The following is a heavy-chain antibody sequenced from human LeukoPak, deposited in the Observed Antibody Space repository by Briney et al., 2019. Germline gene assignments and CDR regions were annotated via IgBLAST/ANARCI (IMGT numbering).Heavy chain of an antibody. CDR2: INPNSGGT. CDR3: ARDNITGPTGCDY. J-gene: IGHJ4*02. Sequence: ASVKVSCKASGYTFTGYYTHWVRQAPGQGLEWMGWINPNSGGTNYAQKFQGRVTMTRDTSISTAYMELSRLRSDDTAVYYCARDNITGPTGCDYWGQGTLVTVSS. CDR1: GYTFTGYY. V-gene: IGHV1-2*02. D-gene: IGHD1-7*01.